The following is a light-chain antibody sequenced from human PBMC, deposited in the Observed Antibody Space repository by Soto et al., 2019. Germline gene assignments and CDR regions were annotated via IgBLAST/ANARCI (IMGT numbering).Light chain of an antibody. CDR2: DTF. V-gene: IGKV3-11*01. Sequence: DIVLTQSPATLSLSPGERATVSCRASQSVSNYLTWYQQNPGQAPRLLVYDTFIMANGVPSRFTGSGSDTDFTLTISSLEPDDFAVYYCQQRASWHRTFGQGTKVEIK. CDR1: QSVSNY. CDR3: QQRASWHRT. J-gene: IGKJ1*01.